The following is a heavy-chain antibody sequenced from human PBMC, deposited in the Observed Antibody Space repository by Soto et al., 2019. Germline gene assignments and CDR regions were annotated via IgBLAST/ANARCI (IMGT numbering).Heavy chain of an antibody. Sequence: SVKVSCKASGGNFSSYAISWVRQAPGQGLEWMGGIIPIFGTANYAQKFQGRVTITADESTSTAYMELSSLSSEDTAVYYCSSDGYSDYWGQGTLVTVSS. V-gene: IGHV1-69*13. J-gene: IGHJ4*02. D-gene: IGHD5-12*01. CDR3: SSDGYSDY. CDR2: IIPIFGTA. CDR1: GGNFSSYA.